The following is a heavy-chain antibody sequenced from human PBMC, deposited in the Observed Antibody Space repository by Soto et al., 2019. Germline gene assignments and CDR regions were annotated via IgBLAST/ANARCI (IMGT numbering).Heavy chain of an antibody. CDR1: GFTFSSYS. J-gene: IGHJ4*02. CDR2: IGTSAST. V-gene: IGHV3-23*01. Sequence: DVRLLESGGGLVQPGGSLRLSCAASGFTFSSYSMSWVRQAPGKGLEWVSTIGTSASTYYGDSVRGRFTISRDNSRNKLYLQMNSLRAEETDVYYCADLSRYCTSSNCDWGQGTLVTVSS. CDR3: ADLSRYCTSSNCD. D-gene: IGHD2-2*01.